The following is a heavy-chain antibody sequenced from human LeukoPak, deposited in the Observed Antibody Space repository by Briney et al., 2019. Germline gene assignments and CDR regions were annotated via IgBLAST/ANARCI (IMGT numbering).Heavy chain of an antibody. CDR1: GFTFDDYA. CDR3: AKDWSDFWSGSPDY. V-gene: IGHV3-43*02. D-gene: IGHD3-3*01. CDR2: ISGDGGST. Sequence: GGSLRLSXAASGFTFDDYAMHWIRQAPGKGLEWVSLISGDGGSTYYADSVKGRFTISRDNSKNSLYLQMNSLRTEDTALYYCAKDWSDFWSGSPDYWGQGTLVTVSS. J-gene: IGHJ4*02.